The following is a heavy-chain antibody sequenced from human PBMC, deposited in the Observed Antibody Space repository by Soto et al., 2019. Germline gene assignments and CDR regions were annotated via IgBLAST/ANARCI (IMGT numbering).Heavy chain of an antibody. Sequence: GGSLRLSCAASGFTFSSYSMNWVRQAPGKGLEWVSSISSSSSYIYYADSVKGRFTISRDNAKNSLYLQMNSLRAEDTAVYYCARDWNDRTPPPLYYFDYWGQGTLVTVSS. CDR3: ARDWNDRTPPPLYYFDY. V-gene: IGHV3-21*01. J-gene: IGHJ4*02. CDR1: GFTFSSYS. D-gene: IGHD1-1*01. CDR2: ISSSSSYI.